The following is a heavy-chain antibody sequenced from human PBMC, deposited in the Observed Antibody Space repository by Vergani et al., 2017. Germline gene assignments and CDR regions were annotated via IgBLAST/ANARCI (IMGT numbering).Heavy chain of an antibody. D-gene: IGHD3-10*01. CDR3: ARDDGSGVLDY. CDR2: INPSGGST. V-gene: IGHV1-46*01. Sequence: QVQLVQSGAEVKKPGASVKVSCKASGYTFTSYYMHWVRQAPGQGLEWMGIINPSGGSTSYAQKFQGRVTITRDTSASTAYMELSSLRSEDTAVYYCARDDGSGVLDYWGQGTLVTVSS. J-gene: IGHJ4*02. CDR1: GYTFTSYY.